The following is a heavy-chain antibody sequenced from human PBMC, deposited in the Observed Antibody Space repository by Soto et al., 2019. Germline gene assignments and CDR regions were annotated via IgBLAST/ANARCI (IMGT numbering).Heavy chain of an antibody. J-gene: IGHJ6*02. CDR1: GGSFSGYY. Sequence: SETLSLTCAVYGGSFSGYYWSWIRQPPGKGLEWIGEINHSGSTNYNPSLKSRVTVSVDTSKNQFSLKLSSVTAADTAVYYCARLATDPMLYYYYGMDVWGQGTTVTVSS. D-gene: IGHD5-12*01. V-gene: IGHV4-34*01. CDR3: ARLATDPMLYYYYGMDV. CDR2: INHSGST.